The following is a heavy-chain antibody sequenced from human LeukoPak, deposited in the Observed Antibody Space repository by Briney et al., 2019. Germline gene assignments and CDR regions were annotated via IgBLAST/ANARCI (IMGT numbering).Heavy chain of an antibody. J-gene: IGHJ4*02. CDR3: AKVITMVRGVLPPNLDY. V-gene: IGHV3-23*01. CDR2: ISGSGGST. Sequence: GSLRLSCAASGFTFSSYGMSWVRQAPGKGLEWVSAISGSGGSTYYADSVKGRFTISRDNSKNTLYLQMNSLRAEDTAVYYCAKVITMVRGVLPPNLDYWGQGTLVTVSS. D-gene: IGHD3-10*01. CDR1: GFTFSSYG.